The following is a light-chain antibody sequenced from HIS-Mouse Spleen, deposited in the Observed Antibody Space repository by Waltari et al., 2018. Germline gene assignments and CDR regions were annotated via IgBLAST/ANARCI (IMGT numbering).Light chain of an antibody. V-gene: IGLV4-69*01. J-gene: IGLJ2*01. CDR2: LNSDGSH. Sequence: QLVLTQSPSASASLGASVKLTCTLSSGHSSYALAWPQQQPEKGPRSLMKLNSDGSHSKGDGIPDRFSGSSSGAERYLTISSLQSEDEADYYCQTWGTGILVVFGGGTKLTVL. CDR3: QTWGTGILVV. CDR1: SGHSSYA.